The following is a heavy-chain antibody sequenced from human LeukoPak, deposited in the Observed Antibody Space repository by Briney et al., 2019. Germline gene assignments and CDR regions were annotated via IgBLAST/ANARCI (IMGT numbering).Heavy chain of an antibody. CDR2: INHSGST. J-gene: IGHJ4*02. Sequence: SETLSLTCTVSGGSISSGGYYWSWIRQPPGKGLEWIGEINHSGSTNYNPSLKSRVTISVDTSKNQFSLKLSSVTAADTAVYYCARAYYDWNFLYWGQGTLVTVSS. CDR3: ARAYYDWNFLY. CDR1: GGSISSGGYY. V-gene: IGHV4-39*07. D-gene: IGHD1-1*01.